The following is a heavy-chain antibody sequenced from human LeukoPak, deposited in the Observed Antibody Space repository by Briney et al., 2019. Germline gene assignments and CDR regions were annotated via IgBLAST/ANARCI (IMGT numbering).Heavy chain of an antibody. Sequence: GGSLRLSCAASGFTFSSYWMHWVRHAPGKGLVWVSRINSDGSRTRYADSVKGRFTISRDNAKNTLYLQMNSLRAEDTAVYYCARDKQSSVAARFDYWGEGTLVTVS. CDR1: GFTFSSYW. CDR3: ARDKQSSVAARFDY. D-gene: IGHD6-6*01. V-gene: IGHV3-74*01. J-gene: IGHJ4*02. CDR2: INSDGSRT.